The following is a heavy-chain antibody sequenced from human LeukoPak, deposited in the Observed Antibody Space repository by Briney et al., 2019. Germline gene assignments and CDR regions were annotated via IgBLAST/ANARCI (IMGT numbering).Heavy chain of an antibody. CDR3: ARGTRIVGARVGGD. CDR1: GFTFSSYA. CDR2: ISYDGSNK. D-gene: IGHD1-26*01. J-gene: IGHJ4*02. Sequence: GGSLRLSCAASGFTFSSYAMPWVRQAPGKGLEWVAVISYDGSNKYYADSVKGRFIISRDNSKNTLYLQMNSLRAEDTAVYYCARGTRIVGARVGGDWGQGTLVTVSS. V-gene: IGHV3-30-3*01.